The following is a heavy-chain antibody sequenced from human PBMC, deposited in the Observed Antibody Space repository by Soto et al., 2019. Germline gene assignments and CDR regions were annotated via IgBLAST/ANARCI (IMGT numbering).Heavy chain of an antibody. CDR1: GLSFSTFA. CDR2: ITTGGGTT. Sequence: GGSLRLSCAASGLSFSTFAMGWVRQAPGKGREWVSTITTGGGTTYYADSVKGRFTVSRDNSKNTLYLQMNSLRAEDTAVYYCARDCCSTISPFDYWGQGTLVTVSS. D-gene: IGHD3-10*01. J-gene: IGHJ4*02. CDR3: ARDCCSTISPFDY. V-gene: IGHV3-23*01.